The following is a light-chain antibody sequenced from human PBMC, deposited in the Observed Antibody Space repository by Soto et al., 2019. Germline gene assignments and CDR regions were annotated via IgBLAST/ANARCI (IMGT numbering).Light chain of an antibody. CDR2: EVS. Sequence: QSALTQPASVSGSPGQSITISCTGTSSDVGGYNYVSWYQHHPGKAPKLIIYEVSSRSSGVSNRFSGSKSGNTASLTISGLQAEDEADYYCSSYTTNNIWVFGGGTKVTVL. CDR3: SSYTTNNIWV. V-gene: IGLV2-14*01. J-gene: IGLJ3*02. CDR1: SSDVGGYNY.